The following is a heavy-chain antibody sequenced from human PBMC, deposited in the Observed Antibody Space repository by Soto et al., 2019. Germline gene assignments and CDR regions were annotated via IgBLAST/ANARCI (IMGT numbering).Heavy chain of an antibody. CDR3: AKGDVEEVDTYYYYGMDV. CDR1: GGTFSSYG. V-gene: IGHV1-69*13. CDR2: IIPISGTA. Sequence: GASVKVSCKASGGTFSSYGISWVRQAPGQGLEWMGGIIPISGTAKYAQKFQGRVTITADASTSAAYMELSSLRSEDTAVYYCAKGDVEEVDTYYYYGMDVWGQGTTVTVSS. J-gene: IGHJ6*02.